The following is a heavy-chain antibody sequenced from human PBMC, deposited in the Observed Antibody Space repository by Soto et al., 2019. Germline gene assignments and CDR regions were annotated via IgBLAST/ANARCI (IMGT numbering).Heavy chain of an antibody. CDR1: GVSISIDVYY. CDR2: FYYSGLT. CDR3: ARSRIWEQHFDN. D-gene: IGHD1-26*01. V-gene: IGHV4-31*03. Sequence: PSETLSLTFTFSGVSISIDVYYLTWIHHHPGKGLEWIGYFYYSGLTNFNPSLKSRATFSVDRSKNQFSLKLNSVTAADTAVYFCARSRIWEQHFDNWGQGSLVTVSS. J-gene: IGHJ5*02.